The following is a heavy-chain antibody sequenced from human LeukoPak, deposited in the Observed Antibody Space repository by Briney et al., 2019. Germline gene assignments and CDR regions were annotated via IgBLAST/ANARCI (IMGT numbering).Heavy chain of an antibody. CDR2: IYPADSNS. D-gene: IGHD3-10*01. CDR3: ARHNASGNFFDF. Sequence: GEFLKISCKGSGYIFTNYWFGWVRQMPGKGLEWMGIIYPADSNSRYSPSFRGQVTISADKSTSTAYLQWSSLKASDTAMYYCARHNASGNFFDFWGQGTLVTVSS. J-gene: IGHJ4*02. CDR1: GYIFTNYW. V-gene: IGHV5-51*01.